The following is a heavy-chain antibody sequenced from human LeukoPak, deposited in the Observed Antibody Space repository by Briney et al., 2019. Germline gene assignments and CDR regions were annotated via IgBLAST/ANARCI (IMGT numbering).Heavy chain of an antibody. CDR1: GGSISGYY. D-gene: IGHD2-2*01. CDR3: ARQSREVPAAFYYYMDV. J-gene: IGHJ6*03. CDR2: IYYSGST. Sequence: SETLSLTCTVSGGSISGYYWSWIRQPPGKGLEWIGYIYYSGSTNYNPSLKSRVTISVDTSKNQFSLRVSSVTAADTAVYYCARQSREVPAAFYYYMDVWGKGTTVTVSS. V-gene: IGHV4-59*08.